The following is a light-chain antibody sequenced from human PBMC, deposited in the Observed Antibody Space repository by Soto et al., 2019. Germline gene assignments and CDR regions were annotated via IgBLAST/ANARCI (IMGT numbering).Light chain of an antibody. J-gene: IGLJ1*01. V-gene: IGLV2-14*01. CDR1: RSDVGGYDY. CDR3: TSYTSSSTLV. CDR2: DVT. Sequence: QSALTQPASVSGSPGQSITISCTGTRSDVGGYDYVSWYQQYPGKAPKLMIYDVTNRPSGISNRFSGSRSGNTASLTISGLQAADEADYYCTSYTSSSTLVFGTGTKVTVL.